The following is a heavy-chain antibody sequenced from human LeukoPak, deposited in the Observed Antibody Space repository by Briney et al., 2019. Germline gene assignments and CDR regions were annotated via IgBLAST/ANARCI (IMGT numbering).Heavy chain of an antibody. CDR2: ISGSGGST. CDR3: AKARGYSYGYFLRSSFSPFDY. J-gene: IGHJ4*02. Sequence: GGSLRLSCAASGFTFSSFAMTWVRQAPGKGLEWVSAISGSGGSTYYADSVKGRFTISRDNSKNTLYLQMNSLRAEDTAVYYCAKARGYSYGYFLRSSFSPFDYWGQGTLVTVSS. V-gene: IGHV3-23*01. CDR1: GFTFSSFA. D-gene: IGHD5-18*01.